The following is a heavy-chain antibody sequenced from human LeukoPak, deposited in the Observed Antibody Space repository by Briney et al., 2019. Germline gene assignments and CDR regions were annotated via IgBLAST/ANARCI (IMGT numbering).Heavy chain of an antibody. CDR2: IYYSGST. Sequence: SETLSLTCTVSGGSVSSGTYYWSRIRQPPGKGLEWIGYIYYSGSTNYNPSLKSRVTISVDTSKNQFSLKLSSVTAADTAVYYCARGHEWLRVFDYWGQGTLVAVSS. J-gene: IGHJ4*02. D-gene: IGHD3-3*01. CDR1: GGSVSSGTYY. V-gene: IGHV4-61*01. CDR3: ARGHEWLRVFDY.